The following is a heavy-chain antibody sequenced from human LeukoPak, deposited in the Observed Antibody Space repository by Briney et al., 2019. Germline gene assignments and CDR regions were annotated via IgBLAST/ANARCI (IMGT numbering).Heavy chain of an antibody. J-gene: IGHJ5*02. CDR3: AKADKWLVPAS. V-gene: IGHV3-33*06. D-gene: IGHD6-19*01. CDR2: IWYDGSNK. Sequence: GGSLRLSCAASGFTFSSYGMHWVRQAPGKGLEWVAAIWYDGSNKYYADSVKGRFTISRGNSKNTLYLQMNSLRAEDTAVYYCAKADKWLVPASWGQGTLVTVSS. CDR1: GFTFSSYG.